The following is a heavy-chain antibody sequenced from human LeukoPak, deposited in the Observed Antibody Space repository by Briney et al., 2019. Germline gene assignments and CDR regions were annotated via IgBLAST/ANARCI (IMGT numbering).Heavy chain of an antibody. Sequence: GGSLRLSCAASGFTFSSYAMSWVRQAPGKGLEWVSAISGSGGSTYYADSVKGRFTISRDNSKNTLYLQMNSLRAEDTAVYYCAKDHWGSLSFKWGDSSSWYFPDGAPYFDYWGQGTLVTVSS. J-gene: IGHJ4*02. CDR1: GFTFSSYA. CDR3: AKDHWGSLSFKWGDSSSWYFPDGAPYFDY. D-gene: IGHD6-13*01. CDR2: ISGSGGST. V-gene: IGHV3-23*01.